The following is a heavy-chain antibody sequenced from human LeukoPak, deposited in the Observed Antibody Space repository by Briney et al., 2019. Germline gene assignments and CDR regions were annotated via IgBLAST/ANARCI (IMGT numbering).Heavy chain of an antibody. J-gene: IGHJ6*03. CDR2: ISAYNGNT. Sequence: ASVKVSCKASGYTFTSYGISWVRQAPGQGLEWMGWISAYNGNTNYAQKLQGRVTMTTDTSTSTAYMELRSPRSDDTAVYYCARVPYYLNYYYYYMDVWGKGTTVTVSS. V-gene: IGHV1-18*01. CDR1: GYTFTSYG. D-gene: IGHD3-10*01. CDR3: ARVPYYLNYYYYYMDV.